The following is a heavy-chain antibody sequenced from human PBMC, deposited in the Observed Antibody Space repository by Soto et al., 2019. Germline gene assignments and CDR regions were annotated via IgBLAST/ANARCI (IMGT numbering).Heavy chain of an antibody. V-gene: IGHV4-31*03. CDR1: GGSISSGGYY. J-gene: IGHJ6*02. CDR3: AREHYGSGSYPYYYGMDV. CDR2: IYYSGST. D-gene: IGHD3-10*01. Sequence: QVQLQESGPGLVKPSQTLSLTCTVSGGSISSGGYYWSWIRQHPGKGLECIGYIYYSGSTYSNPSLKSRVTISVDTSKNQFSLKLRSVTAADTAVYYCAREHYGSGSYPYYYGMDVWGQGTTVTVAS.